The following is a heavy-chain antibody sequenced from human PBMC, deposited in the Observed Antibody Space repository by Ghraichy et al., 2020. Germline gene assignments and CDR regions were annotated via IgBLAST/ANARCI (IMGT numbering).Heavy chain of an antibody. CDR3: ARGYCTTSSCNDRPWFDP. D-gene: IGHD2-2*01. CDR1: GFTFSRFG. J-gene: IGHJ5*02. Sequence: SCAASGFTFSRFGMHWVRQAPGKGLEWVAIIWYDGSKKYYADSVKGRFTISRDNSKNTLYLQMNSLRAEDMAVYYCARGYCTTSSCNDRPWFDPWGQGTLVTVSS. V-gene: IGHV3-33*01. CDR2: IWYDGSKK.